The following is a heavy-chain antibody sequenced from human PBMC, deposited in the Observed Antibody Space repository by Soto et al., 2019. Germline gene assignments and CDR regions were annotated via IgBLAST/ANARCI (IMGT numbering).Heavy chain of an antibody. Sequence: GSLRLTCEASGXTVSGFDMHWFRQPTGKGLEWGSSICTAGDTYYAVSVKGRFAISRYNAKNSLSLQMNRLRAGHMAVYFCAKSQEIGTHFFDSWGQGTQATVSS. CDR3: AKSQEIGTHFFDS. J-gene: IGHJ4*02. V-gene: IGHV3-13*01. CDR1: GXTVSGFD. CDR2: ICTAGDT. D-gene: IGHD6-13*01.